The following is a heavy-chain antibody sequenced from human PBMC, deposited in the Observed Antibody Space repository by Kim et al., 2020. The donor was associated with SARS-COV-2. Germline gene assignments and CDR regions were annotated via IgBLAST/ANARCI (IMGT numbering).Heavy chain of an antibody. Sequence: SETLSLTCAVYGGSFSGYYWSWIRQPPGKGLEWIGEINHSGSTNYNPSLKSRVTISVDTSKNQFSLKLSSVTAADTAVYYCARRGYDFWSGYSPFGYWGQGTLVTVSS. D-gene: IGHD3-3*01. CDR3: ARRGYDFWSGYSPFGY. CDR1: GGSFSGYY. J-gene: IGHJ4*02. V-gene: IGHV4-34*01. CDR2: INHSGST.